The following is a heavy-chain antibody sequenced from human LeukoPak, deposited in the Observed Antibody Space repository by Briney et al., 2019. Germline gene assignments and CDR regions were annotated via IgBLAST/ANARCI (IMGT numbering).Heavy chain of an antibody. CDR2: ISAYNGNT. D-gene: IGHD3-22*01. CDR1: GYTFTSYG. Sequence: ASVKVSCKASGYTFTSYGISWVRQAPGQGLEWMGWISAYNGNTNYAQKLQGRVTMTTDTSTSTAYMELRSLRPDDTAVYYCARDYYDSSGYYEFDYWGQGTLVTVSS. V-gene: IGHV1-18*01. J-gene: IGHJ4*02. CDR3: ARDYYDSSGYYEFDY.